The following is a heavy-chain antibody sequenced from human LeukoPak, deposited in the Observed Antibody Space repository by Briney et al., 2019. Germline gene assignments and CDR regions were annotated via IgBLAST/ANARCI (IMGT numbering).Heavy chain of an antibody. V-gene: IGHV3-74*01. CDR2: INSDGSST. Sequence: GGSLRLSCAASGFTFSSYWMHWVRQAPGKGLVWVSRINSDGSSTSYADSVKGRSTISRDNAKSTLYLQMNSLRAEDTAVYYCARVLPDSSGYYKSYYYYMDVWGKGTTVTVSS. J-gene: IGHJ6*03. CDR1: GFTFSSYW. D-gene: IGHD3-22*01. CDR3: ARVLPDSSGYYKSYYYYMDV.